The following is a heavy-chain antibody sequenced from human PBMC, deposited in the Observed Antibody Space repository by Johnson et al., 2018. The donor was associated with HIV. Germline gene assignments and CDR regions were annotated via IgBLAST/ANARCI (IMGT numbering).Heavy chain of an antibody. CDR3: ARWTFEDAFDY. D-gene: IGHD3/OR15-3a*01. V-gene: IGHV3-30*19. CDR2: ISYDGSNK. J-gene: IGHJ3*01. Sequence: QVQLVESGGGGVQPGRSLRLACAVSGFSFSDYGMHWVRQAPGKGLEWVAVISYDGSNKYYADSVKGRFTISRDNYKNTLYLQMNSLRAGDTSVYYCARWTFEDAFDYWGQGTMVTVSS. CDR1: GFSFSDYG.